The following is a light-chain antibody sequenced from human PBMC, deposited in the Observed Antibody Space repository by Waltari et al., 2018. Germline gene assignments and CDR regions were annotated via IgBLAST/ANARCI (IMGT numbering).Light chain of an antibody. V-gene: IGKV1-39*01. CDR2: DAS. CDR1: QSISTY. CDR3: HQTFSHPRPS. J-gene: IGKJ2*01. Sequence: DIQMTQSPSSLSASLGDRVTITCRASQSISTYLNWFQHKPGQAPKLRIYDASSLQSGVPSRFRGSGSGTDFTLTITSLQPEDFATYYCHQTFSHPRPSFGQGTKVDI.